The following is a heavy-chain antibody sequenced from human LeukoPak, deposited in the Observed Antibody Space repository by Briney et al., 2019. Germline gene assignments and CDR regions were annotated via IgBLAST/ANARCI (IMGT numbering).Heavy chain of an antibody. J-gene: IGHJ4*02. CDR3: ARVVGIAVAVAFDY. D-gene: IGHD6-19*01. CDR1: GFTFSSYA. CDR2: IPYDGSNK. V-gene: IGHV3-30-3*01. Sequence: PGRSLRLSCAASGFTFSSYAMHWVRQAPGKGLEWVAVIPYDGSNKYYADSVKGRFTISRDNSKNTLYLQMNSLRAEDTAVYYCARVVGIAVAVAFDYWGQGTLVTVSS.